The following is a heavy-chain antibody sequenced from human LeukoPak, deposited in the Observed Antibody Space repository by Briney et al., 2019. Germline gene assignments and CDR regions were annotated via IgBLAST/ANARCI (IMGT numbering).Heavy chain of an antibody. CDR2: INPNSGGT. CDR1: GYTFTSSG. CDR3: AREKGIAAAGTAEDAFDI. D-gene: IGHD6-13*01. V-gene: IGHV1-2*02. Sequence: GASVKVSCKASGYTFTSSGISWVRQAPGQGLEWMGWINPNSGGTNYAQKFQGRVTMTRDTSISTAYMELSRLRSDDTAVYYCAREKGIAAAGTAEDAFDIWGQGTMVTVSS. J-gene: IGHJ3*02.